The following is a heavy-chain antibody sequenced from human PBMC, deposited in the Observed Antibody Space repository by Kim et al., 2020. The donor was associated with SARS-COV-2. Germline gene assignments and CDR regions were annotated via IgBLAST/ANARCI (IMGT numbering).Heavy chain of an antibody. CDR3: AKVMGNEDYFDY. Sequence: YYACSTKDRVTISRDNSKNTLYLQMNGLRAYDTAGYYCAKVMGNEDYFDYWGQGTLVTVSS. V-gene: IGHV3-23*01. J-gene: IGHJ4*02. D-gene: IGHD1-1*01.